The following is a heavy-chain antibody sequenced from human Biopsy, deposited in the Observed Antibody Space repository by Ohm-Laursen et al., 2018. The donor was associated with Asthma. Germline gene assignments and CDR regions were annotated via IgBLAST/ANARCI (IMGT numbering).Heavy chain of an antibody. Sequence: GSSVKVSCKSLGCTFNTYVIGWVRQAPGQGLEWMGWINAVFGTTNYPQKFQDRVTITADDSTSTVYMELSSLRSEDTAVYYCARKAGSCISRTCYSLDFWGQGTLVTVSS. J-gene: IGHJ4*02. CDR1: GCTFNTYV. V-gene: IGHV1-69*01. CDR3: ARKAGSCISRTCYSLDF. CDR2: INAVFGTT. D-gene: IGHD2-2*01.